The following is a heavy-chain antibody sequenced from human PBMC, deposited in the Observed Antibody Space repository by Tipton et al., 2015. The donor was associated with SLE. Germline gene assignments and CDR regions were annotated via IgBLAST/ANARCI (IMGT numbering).Heavy chain of an antibody. J-gene: IGHJ6*03. CDR2: ISYDGSNK. D-gene: IGHD1-26*01. V-gene: IGHV3-30*09. CDR1: GFTFSTYP. CDR3: ARGGLGVSYYYYMDV. Sequence: SLRLSCAASGFTFSTYPLHWVRQSPGKGLEWVAGISYDGSNKFYTESVMGRFAISRDNSKNALYLQMDSLTPEDTALYYCARGGLGVSYYYYMDVWGKGTTVTVSS.